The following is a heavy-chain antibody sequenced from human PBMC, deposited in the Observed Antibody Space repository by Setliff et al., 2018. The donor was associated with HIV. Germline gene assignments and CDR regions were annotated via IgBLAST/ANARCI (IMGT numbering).Heavy chain of an antibody. V-gene: IGHV4-59*08. J-gene: IGHJ4*02. Sequence: NPSETLSLTCIVSGGSISTYYWSWIRQPPGKGLEWIGYIFYSGSTNYNPSLKSRVTISVDTSKNQFSLKLSSVTAADTAVYYCARTQQTYYYDSSGYYFDYWGQGTLVTVSS. CDR3: ARTQQTYYYDSSGYYFDY. CDR1: GGSISTYY. D-gene: IGHD3-22*01. CDR2: IFYSGST.